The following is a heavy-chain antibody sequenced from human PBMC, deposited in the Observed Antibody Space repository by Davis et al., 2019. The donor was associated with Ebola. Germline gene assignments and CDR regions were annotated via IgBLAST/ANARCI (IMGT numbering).Heavy chain of an antibody. V-gene: IGHV4-61*01. CDR1: GGSISSGSYY. J-gene: IGHJ4*02. CDR2: ISDRGRT. D-gene: IGHD5-24*01. CDR3: ARDRRGDGYAGLDY. Sequence: PSETLSLTCTVSGGSISSGSYYWGWIRQPPGKGLEWIAYISDRGRTFYNPSLKSRVTMSVDTSNNQFSLKVTSVTAADTAVYYCARDRRGDGYAGLDYWGQGALVTVSS.